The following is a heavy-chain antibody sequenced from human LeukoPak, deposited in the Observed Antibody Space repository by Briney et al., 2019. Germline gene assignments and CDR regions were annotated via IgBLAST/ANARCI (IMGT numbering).Heavy chain of an antibody. D-gene: IGHD3-3*01. V-gene: IGHV3-23*01. CDR3: ARLYYDFWSGYPDENNWFDP. CDR1: GFTFSSYA. Sequence: GGSLRLSCAASGFTFSSYAMSWVRQAPGKGLEWVSAISGSGGSTYYADSVKGRFTISRDNCKNTLYLQMNSLRAEDTAVYYCARLYYDFWSGYPDENNWFDPWGQGTLVTVSS. J-gene: IGHJ5*02. CDR2: ISGSGGST.